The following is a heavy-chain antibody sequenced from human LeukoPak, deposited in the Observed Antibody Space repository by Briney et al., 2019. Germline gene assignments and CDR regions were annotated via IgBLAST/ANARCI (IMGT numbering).Heavy chain of an antibody. CDR2: INLSGST. Sequence: SETLSLTCAVYGGSFSGYYCSWIRQPPGKGLQWIGEINLSGSTNYAPSLKSRVTISVDTSKNQFSLKLSSVTAADTAVYYCARDPWEYDSSGYLGSKNWYFDLWGRGTLVTVSS. CDR1: GGSFSGYY. CDR3: ARDPWEYDSSGYLGSKNWYFDL. V-gene: IGHV4-34*01. D-gene: IGHD3-22*01. J-gene: IGHJ2*01.